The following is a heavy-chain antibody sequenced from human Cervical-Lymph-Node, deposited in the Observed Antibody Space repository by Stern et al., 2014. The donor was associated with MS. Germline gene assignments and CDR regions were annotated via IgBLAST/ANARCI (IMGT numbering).Heavy chain of an antibody. CDR2: ISSSSSYI. D-gene: IGHD4-23*01. CDR1: GFTFSSYS. V-gene: IGHV3-21*01. J-gene: IGHJ4*02. Sequence: EVQLVESGGGLVKPGGSLRLSCAASGFTFSSYSMNWVRQAPGKGLEWVSSISSSSSYIYYADSVKGRFTISRDNAKNSLYLQMNSLRAEDTAVYYCARDRNDYGGNSGYYFDYWGQGTLVTVSS. CDR3: ARDRNDYGGNSGYYFDY.